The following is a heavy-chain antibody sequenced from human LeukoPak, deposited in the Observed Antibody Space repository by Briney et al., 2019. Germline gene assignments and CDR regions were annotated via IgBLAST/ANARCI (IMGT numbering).Heavy chain of an antibody. V-gene: IGHV3-15*01. Sequence: GGSLRLSCAAFGFTFSNAWMSWVRQAPGKGLEWVGRIKSKTDGGTTDYAAPVKGRFTISRDDSKNTLYLQMNSLKTEDTAVYYCTTDPGGSGSHPDNWFDPWGQGTLVTVSS. CDR1: GFTFSNAW. J-gene: IGHJ5*02. CDR2: IKSKTDGGTT. D-gene: IGHD3-10*01. CDR3: TTDPGGSGSHPDNWFDP.